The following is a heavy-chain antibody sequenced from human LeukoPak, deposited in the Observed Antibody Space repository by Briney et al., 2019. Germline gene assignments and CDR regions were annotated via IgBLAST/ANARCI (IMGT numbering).Heavy chain of an antibody. J-gene: IGHJ4*02. V-gene: IGHV3-23*01. CDR2: ISGSGGTT. D-gene: IGHD2-2*01. Sequence: PGGSLRLSCAASGFTFSSSAMSWVRQAPGKGLEWVSGISGSGGTTYHADSVKGRFTISRDNAKNSLYLQMDSLRAEDTAVYYCARGRCGSSSCPPGNYFDYWGQGILVTVSS. CDR1: GFTFSSSA. CDR3: ARGRCGSSSCPPGNYFDY.